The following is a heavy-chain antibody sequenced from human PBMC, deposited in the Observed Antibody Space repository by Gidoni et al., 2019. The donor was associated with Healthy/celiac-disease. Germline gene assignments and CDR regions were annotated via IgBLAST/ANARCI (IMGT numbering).Heavy chain of an antibody. Sequence: QLQLQESGPGLVTPSDTPSLTCNVPGGSFSSSSYYLGWIRQPPGKGLEWLGSIYFSGSPYYNPSLKSRVTISVDTSKNQFSLKLSSVTAADTAVYYCASLWFGNYGRGVDYWGQGTLVTVSS. CDR2: IYFSGSP. CDR3: ASLWFGNYGRGVDY. CDR1: GGSFSSSSYY. V-gene: IGHV4-39*01. J-gene: IGHJ4*02. D-gene: IGHD3-10*01.